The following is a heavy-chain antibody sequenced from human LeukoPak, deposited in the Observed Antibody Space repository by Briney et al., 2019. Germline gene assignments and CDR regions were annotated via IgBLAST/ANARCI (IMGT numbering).Heavy chain of an antibody. CDR2: IKNKAFGGTT. Sequence: GGSLRLSCAASGFTFSNAWMSWVRQAPGKGLEWVGFIKNKAFGGTTEFAASVKGRFTISRDDSKSIAYLQMNSLKTEDTALYYCIRGRYSSGWTFDYWGQGTLVTVSS. CDR1: GFTFSNAW. CDR3: IRGRYSSGWTFDY. V-gene: IGHV3-49*04. D-gene: IGHD6-19*01. J-gene: IGHJ4*02.